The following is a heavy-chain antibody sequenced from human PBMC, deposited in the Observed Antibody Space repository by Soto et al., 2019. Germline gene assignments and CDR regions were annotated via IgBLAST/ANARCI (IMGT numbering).Heavy chain of an antibody. J-gene: IGHJ6*02. V-gene: IGHV7-4-1*01. CDR2: INTNTGNP. CDR3: AREGSLTYYYYSMDV. D-gene: IGHD2-15*01. Sequence: ASVKVSCKASGYTFTSYAMNWVRQAPGQGLEWMGWINTNTGNPTYAQGFTGRFVFSLDTSVSTAYLQICSLKAEDTAVYYCAREGSLTYYYYSMDVWGQGTTVTVSS. CDR1: GYTFTSYA.